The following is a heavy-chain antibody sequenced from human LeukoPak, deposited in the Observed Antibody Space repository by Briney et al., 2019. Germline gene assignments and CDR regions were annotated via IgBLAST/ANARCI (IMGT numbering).Heavy chain of an antibody. CDR2: ISGSGGST. CDR3: ARDMDYYDSSGYRYYFDY. J-gene: IGHJ4*02. Sequence: HPGGSLRLSCAASGFTFSSYAMSWVRQAPGKGLEWVSAISGSGGSTYYADSVKGRFTISRDNSKNTLYLQMNSLRAEDTAVYYCARDMDYYDSSGYRYYFDYWGQGTLVTVSS. V-gene: IGHV3-23*01. CDR1: GFTFSSYA. D-gene: IGHD3-22*01.